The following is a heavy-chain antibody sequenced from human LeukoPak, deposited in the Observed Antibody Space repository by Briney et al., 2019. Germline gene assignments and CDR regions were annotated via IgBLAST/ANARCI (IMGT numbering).Heavy chain of an antibody. D-gene: IGHD5-24*01. CDR3: ARDADGYNSNWFDP. V-gene: IGHV3-21*01. CDR1: GFTFSTYS. Sequence: GGSLRLSCAASGFTFSTYSMNWVRQAPGKGLEWVSSISSSSGYVHYADSVKGRFTISRDNAKNSLYLQMNSLRAEDTAVYYCARDADGYNSNWFDPWGQGTLVTVSS. CDR2: ISSSSGYV. J-gene: IGHJ5*02.